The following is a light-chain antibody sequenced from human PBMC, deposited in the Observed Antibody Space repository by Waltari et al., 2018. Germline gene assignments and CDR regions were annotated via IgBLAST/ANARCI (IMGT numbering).Light chain of an antibody. Sequence: EIVLTQSPGTLSLSPGERATLSCRASQSVSSSYLAWYQQKPGQPPRHTIYGASNRATGIPDRFSGSGSGTDFTLTISRLEPEDFAVYCLENDGKSPWTFGQGTKVEIK. J-gene: IGKJ1*01. CDR3: ENDGKSPWT. CDR2: GAS. V-gene: IGKV3-20*01. CDR1: QSVSSSY.